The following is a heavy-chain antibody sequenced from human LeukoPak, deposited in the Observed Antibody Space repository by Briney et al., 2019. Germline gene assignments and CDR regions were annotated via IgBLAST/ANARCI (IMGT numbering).Heavy chain of an antibody. CDR2: ISYDGSNK. V-gene: IGHV3-30*18. D-gene: IGHD3-10*01. Sequence: PGRSLRLSCAASGFTFSSYGMHWVRQAPGKGLEWVAVISYDGSNKYYADSVKGRFTISRDNSKNTLYLQMNSLRAEDTAVYDCAKDKAVISMVRGVIIDLSYMDVWGKGTTVTISS. J-gene: IGHJ6*03. CDR1: GFTFSSYG. CDR3: AKDKAVISMVRGVIIDLSYMDV.